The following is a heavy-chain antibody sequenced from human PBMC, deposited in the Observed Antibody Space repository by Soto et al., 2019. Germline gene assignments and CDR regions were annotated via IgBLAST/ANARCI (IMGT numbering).Heavy chain of an antibody. Sequence: XVSLRLSCAASGFIFSPYGIHWVRQAPGKGLEWVALIRNDGSDKYYAESVTGRFTISRDNSKNTVYLQMNSPRAEDTALYFCARAPRMAPFDIWGQGTMVTVSS. CDR2: IRNDGSDK. CDR3: ARAPRMAPFDI. J-gene: IGHJ3*02. CDR1: GFIFSPYG. V-gene: IGHV3-33*01.